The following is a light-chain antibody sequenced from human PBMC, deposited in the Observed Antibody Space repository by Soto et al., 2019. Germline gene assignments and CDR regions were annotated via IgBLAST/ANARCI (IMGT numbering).Light chain of an antibody. CDR2: GAS. J-gene: IGKJ5*01. CDR3: QQNSNWPRT. Sequence: IVRTQSPAKLNGFAGERATLSCRAGQNIHTNLAWYQQKPGQAPRLLFYGASTGATGLPARFSGSGSGTEFTLTINSLQAEDCAVYYCQQNSNWPRTFGQGTRVEIK. CDR1: QNIHTN. V-gene: IGKV3-15*01.